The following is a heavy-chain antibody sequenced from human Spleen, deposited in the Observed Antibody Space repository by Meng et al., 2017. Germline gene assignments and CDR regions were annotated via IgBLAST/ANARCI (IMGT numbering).Heavy chain of an antibody. D-gene: IGHD2-15*01. Sequence: EVQLLESGGRLVQPGGSLRLSCAASEFTFRDYAMSWVRQAPGKGLEWVSAISGSGASTYYADSVKGRFTISRDNSKNTVYLQVNSLRAEDTAVYYCAKQGGLDQYWGRGTRVTVAS. V-gene: IGHV3-23*01. CDR3: AKQGGLDQY. J-gene: IGHJ4*02. CDR2: ISGSGAST. CDR1: EFTFRDYA.